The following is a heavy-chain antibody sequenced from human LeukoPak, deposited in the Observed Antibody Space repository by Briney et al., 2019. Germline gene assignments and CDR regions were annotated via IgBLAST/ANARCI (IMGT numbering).Heavy chain of an antibody. CDR2: IYYSGST. CDR3: ARDHDSSGFDP. CDR1: GGSISSYY. Sequence: SETLSLTCTVSGGSISSYYWSWIRQPPGKGLEWIGYIYYSGSTNYNPSLKSRVTISVDTSKNQFSLELSSVTAADTAVYYCARDHDSSGFDPWGQGTLVTVSS. V-gene: IGHV4-59*01. J-gene: IGHJ5*02. D-gene: IGHD3-22*01.